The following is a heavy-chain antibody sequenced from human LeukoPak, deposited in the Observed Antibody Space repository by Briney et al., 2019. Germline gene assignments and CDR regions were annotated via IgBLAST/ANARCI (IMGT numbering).Heavy chain of an antibody. CDR2: IYYSGST. J-gene: IGHJ5*02. D-gene: IGHD1/OR15-1a*01. CDR3: ARTGRGNKRGFDP. V-gene: IGHV4-39*01. CDR1: GGSISSSSYY. Sequence: PSETLSLTCTVSGGSISSSSYYWGWIRQPPGKGLEWIGSIYYSGSTYYNPSLKSRVTISVDTSKNQFSLKLSSVTAADTAVYYCARTGRGNKRGFDPWGQGTLVTVSS.